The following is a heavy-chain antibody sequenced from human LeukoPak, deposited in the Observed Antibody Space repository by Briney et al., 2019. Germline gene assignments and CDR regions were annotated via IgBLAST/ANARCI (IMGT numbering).Heavy chain of an antibody. J-gene: IGHJ4*02. CDR3: ARRPYYYDSSGYYYWDY. D-gene: IGHD3-22*01. CDR2: ICPGDSDT. Sequence: GESLKISCKGSGYSFTSYWIGWVRQMPGKGLEWMGIICPGDSDTRYSPSFQGQVTISADKSISTAYLQWSSLKASDTAMYYCARRPYYYDSSGYYYWDYWGQGTLVTVSS. CDR1: GYSFTSYW. V-gene: IGHV5-51*01.